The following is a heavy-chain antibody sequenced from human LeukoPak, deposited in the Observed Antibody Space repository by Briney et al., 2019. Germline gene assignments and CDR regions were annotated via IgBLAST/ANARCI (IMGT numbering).Heavy chain of an antibody. D-gene: IGHD6-6*01. CDR1: GFTFSNAW. V-gene: IGHV3-15*01. CDR2: IKSKTDGWTT. Sequence: GGSLRLSCAASGFTFSNAWMSWVRQAPGKGLELVGRIKSKTDGWTTDYAARVKGRFSISRHDSKNTLYLQINSLKTEDTAVYYCTTDRAIAVRPLFDYWGQGTLVTVSS. J-gene: IGHJ4*02. CDR3: TTDRAIAVRPLFDY.